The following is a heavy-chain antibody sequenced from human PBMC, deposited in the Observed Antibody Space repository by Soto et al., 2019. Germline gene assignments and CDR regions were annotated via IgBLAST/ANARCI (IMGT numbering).Heavy chain of an antibody. Sequence: ASVKVACKASGYTSTSYAIHWVRHAPGQRLEGMGWINAGNGNTKYSQKFQGRVTITRDTSASTAYMELSSLRSEDSAVYYCARDIVIAAAGQYYYYGTVVWGQGTTVTVFS. CDR1: GYTSTSYA. J-gene: IGHJ6*02. V-gene: IGHV1-3*01. CDR3: ARDIVIAAAGQYYYYGTVV. CDR2: INAGNGNT. D-gene: IGHD6-25*01.